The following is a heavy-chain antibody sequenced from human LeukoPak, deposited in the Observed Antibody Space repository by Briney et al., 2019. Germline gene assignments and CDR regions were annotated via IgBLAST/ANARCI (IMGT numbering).Heavy chain of an antibody. J-gene: IGHJ6*02. D-gene: IGHD2-15*01. Sequence: ASVKVSCKASGGTFSSYAISWVRQAPGQGLEWMGGIIPIFGTANYAQKFQGRVTITADESTSTAYMELSSLRSEDTAVYYCSRVFCSGGSCYPRDYYGMDVWGQGTTVTVSS. CDR3: SRVFCSGGSCYPRDYYGMDV. V-gene: IGHV1-69*13. CDR1: GGTFSSYA. CDR2: IIPIFGTA.